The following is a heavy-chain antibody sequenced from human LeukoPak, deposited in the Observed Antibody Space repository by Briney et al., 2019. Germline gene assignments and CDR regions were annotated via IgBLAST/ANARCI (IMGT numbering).Heavy chain of an antibody. J-gene: IGHJ6*04. CDR2: IIPIFGTA. D-gene: IGHD3-10*01. V-gene: IGHV1-69*06. Sequence: SVKVSCKASGGTFSSYAISWVRQAPGQGLEWMGGIIPIFGTANYAQKFQGRVTITADKSTSTAYMELSSLRSEDTAVYYCATPFADPYYYYYGMDVRGKGTTVTVSS. CDR1: GGTFSSYA. CDR3: ATPFADPYYYYYGMDV.